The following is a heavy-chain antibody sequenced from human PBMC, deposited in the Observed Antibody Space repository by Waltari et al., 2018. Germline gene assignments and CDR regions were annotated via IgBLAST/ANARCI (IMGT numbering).Heavy chain of an antibody. CDR3: ARDLASYCGGDCYFT. J-gene: IGHJ5*02. D-gene: IGHD2-21*01. CDR1: GGTFSSYA. Sequence: QVQLVQSGAEVKKPGSSVKVSCKASGGTFSSYAISWVRQAPGQGLGGMGGIIPIFGTANYAQKFQGRVTITADESTSTAYMELSSLRSEDTAGYYCARDLASYCGGDCYFTWGQGTLVTVSS. V-gene: IGHV1-69*13. CDR2: IIPIFGTA.